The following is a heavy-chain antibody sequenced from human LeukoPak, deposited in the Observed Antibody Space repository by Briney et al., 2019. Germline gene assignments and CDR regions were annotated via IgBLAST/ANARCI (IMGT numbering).Heavy chain of an antibody. CDR2: IYYSGST. D-gene: IGHD6-13*01. V-gene: IGHV4-38-2*02. Sequence: PSETLSLTCIVSGDSLSSGHYWGWIRQSPGKGLEWIGSIYYSGSTYYNPSLKSRVTISVDTSKNQFSLKLSSVTAADTAVYYCARHAGDSSSWVYYFDYWGQGTLVTVSS. CDR1: GDSLSSGHY. CDR3: ARHAGDSSSWVYYFDY. J-gene: IGHJ4*02.